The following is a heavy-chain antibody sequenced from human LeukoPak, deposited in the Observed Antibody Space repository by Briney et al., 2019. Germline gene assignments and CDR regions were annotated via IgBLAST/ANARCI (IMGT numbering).Heavy chain of an antibody. CDR1: GGTFSSYT. V-gene: IGHV1-69*05. Sequence: VASVKVSCKASGGTFSSYTISWVRQAPGQGLEWMGGIIPIFGTANYAQKFQGRVTITTDESTSTAYMELSSLRSEDTAVYYCASCDYDSSGYYYDFDYWGQGTLVTVSS. CDR3: ASCDYDSSGYYYDFDY. D-gene: IGHD3-22*01. J-gene: IGHJ4*02. CDR2: IIPIFGTA.